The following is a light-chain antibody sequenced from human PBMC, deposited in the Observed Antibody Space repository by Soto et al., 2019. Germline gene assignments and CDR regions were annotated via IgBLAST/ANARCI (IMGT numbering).Light chain of an antibody. CDR3: QQYNTWPWT. Sequence: EIVLTQSPGTLSLSPGERATLSCRASQSVSSSYLAWYQQKPGQAPRLLIYGASSRATGIPDRFSGSGSGTEFTLSISSLQSDDFAVYYCQQYNTWPWTFGQGTKVDI. CDR2: GAS. CDR1: QSVSSSY. V-gene: IGKV3-20*01. J-gene: IGKJ1*01.